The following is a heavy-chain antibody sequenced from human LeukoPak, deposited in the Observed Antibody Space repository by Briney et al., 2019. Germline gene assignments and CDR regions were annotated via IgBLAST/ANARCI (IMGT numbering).Heavy chain of an antibody. CDR3: ARDLSRVGATTH. CDR2: INHSGST. V-gene: IGHV4-34*01. D-gene: IGHD1-26*01. CDR1: GGSFSGYY. J-gene: IGHJ4*02. Sequence: SETLSLTCAVYGGSFSGYYWSWIRQPPGKGLEWIGEINHSGSTNYNPSLKSRVTISVDTSKNQFSLKLSSVTAADTAVYYCARDLSRVGATTHWGQGTLVTVSS.